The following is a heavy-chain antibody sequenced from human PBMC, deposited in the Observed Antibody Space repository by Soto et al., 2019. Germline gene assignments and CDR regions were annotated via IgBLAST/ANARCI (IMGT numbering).Heavy chain of an antibody. CDR2: ISSNGGST. V-gene: IGHV3-64*01. CDR1: GFTFSSYG. Sequence: GGSLRLSCAASGFTFSSYGMHWVRQAPGKGLEYVSAISSNGGSTYYANSVKGRVTMTRNTSISTAYMELSSLRSEDTAVYYCASLLEDIVLVPAAMKDVWGQGTTVTVSS. J-gene: IGHJ6*02. CDR3: ASLLEDIVLVPAAMKDV. D-gene: IGHD2-2*01.